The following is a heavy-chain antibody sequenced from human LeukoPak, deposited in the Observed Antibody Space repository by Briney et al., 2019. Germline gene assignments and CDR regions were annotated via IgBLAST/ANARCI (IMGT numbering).Heavy chain of an antibody. CDR2: ISYDGINI. J-gene: IGHJ4*02. CDR3: AKGPLRGTAAAIDY. Sequence: GGSLRLSCAASGFTFNNYGMHWVRQAPGKGLEWVAVISYDGINIHYPDSVKGRFTISRDISTDTLWLQMDSLRTEDTAVYYCAKGPLRGTAAAIDYWGQGTLVTVSS. D-gene: IGHD2-2*01. V-gene: IGHV3-30*18. CDR1: GFTFNNYG.